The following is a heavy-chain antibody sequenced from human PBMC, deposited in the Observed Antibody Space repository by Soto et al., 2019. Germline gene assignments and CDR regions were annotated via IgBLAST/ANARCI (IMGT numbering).Heavy chain of an antibody. J-gene: IGHJ4*02. V-gene: IGHV3-23*01. CDR1: GFTFSSYA. CDR2: ISGSGGST. D-gene: IGHD1-26*01. Sequence: EVQLLESGGGLVQPGGSLRLSCAASGFTFSSYAMSWVRQAPGKGLEWVSAISGSGGSTYYADSVKGRFTISRDNSKNTLYLKMNSLRAEDTGVYYCEKNRELLTRFDYWGQGTLVTVSS. CDR3: EKNRELLTRFDY.